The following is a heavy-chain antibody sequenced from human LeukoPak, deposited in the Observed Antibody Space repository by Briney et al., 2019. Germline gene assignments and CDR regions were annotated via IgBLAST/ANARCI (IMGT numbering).Heavy chain of an antibody. J-gene: IGHJ4*02. CDR1: GGSFSGYY. CDR2: IRGTGSRT. Sequence: ETLSLTCAVYGGSFSGYYWSWIRQPPGKGLEWVSGIRGTGSRTDYADSVKGRFTISRDNSKDTLYLQMNSLRADDTAVYYCAKTSRGNSGYDSPFDYWGQGTLVTVSS. D-gene: IGHD5-12*01. CDR3: AKTSRGNSGYDSPFDY. V-gene: IGHV3-23*01.